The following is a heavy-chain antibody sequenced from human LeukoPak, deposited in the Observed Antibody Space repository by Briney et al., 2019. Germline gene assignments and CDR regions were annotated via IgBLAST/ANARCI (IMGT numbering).Heavy chain of an antibody. V-gene: IGHV3-21*01. J-gene: IGHJ4*02. Sequence: GGCLRLSCAASGFTFSSYSMNWVRQAPGKGLEWVSSISSSSSYIYYAGSVKGRFTISRDNAKNSLYLQMNSLRAEDTAVYYCARDGPRLQEIYWGQGTLVTVSS. CDR3: ARDGPRLQEIY. CDR2: ISSSSSYI. CDR1: GFTFSSYS. D-gene: IGHD5-24*01.